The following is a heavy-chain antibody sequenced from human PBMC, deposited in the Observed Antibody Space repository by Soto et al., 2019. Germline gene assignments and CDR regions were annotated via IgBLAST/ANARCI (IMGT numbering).Heavy chain of an antibody. D-gene: IGHD2-2*01. CDR3: ARRTSWYVPLNWFDP. V-gene: IGHV4-34*01. Sequence: QVQLQQWGAGLLKPSETLSLTCAVYGGSFSGYYWSWIRQPPGKGLEWIGEINHSGSTNYNPSLKSRVTISVDTSKNQFSLKLSSVTAAGTAVYYCARRTSWYVPLNWFDPWGQGTLVTVSS. CDR1: GGSFSGYY. CDR2: INHSGST. J-gene: IGHJ5*02.